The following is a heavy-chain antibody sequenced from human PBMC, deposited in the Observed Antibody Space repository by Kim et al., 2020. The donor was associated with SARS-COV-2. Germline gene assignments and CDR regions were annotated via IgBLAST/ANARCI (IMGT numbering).Heavy chain of an antibody. J-gene: IGHJ3*02. CDR1: GCTISSYG. CDR3: AKGGGYLTGGSCFSAFD. Sequence: AGTMTLSCAASGCTISSYGLSWGRQGPGTGLEWVSVSYSGCSSRDYADSVKGRLTIFRDNSTNTQFSQMNSSRAADTAVDVCAKGGGYLTGGSCFSAFD. D-gene: IGHD2-15*01. V-gene: IGHV3-23*03. CDR2: SYSGCSSR.